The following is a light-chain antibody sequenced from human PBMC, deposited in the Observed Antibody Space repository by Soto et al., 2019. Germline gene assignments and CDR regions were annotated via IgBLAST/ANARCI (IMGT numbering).Light chain of an antibody. CDR3: MQALQTPPT. CDR2: KAS. V-gene: IGKV1-5*03. J-gene: IGKJ1*01. CDR1: QTISSW. Sequence: DIQMTQSPSTLSGSVGDRVTITCRASQTISSWLAWYQQKPGKAPKLLIYKASNRASGVPDRFSGSGSGTDFTLRISRVEAEDVGVYYCMQALQTPPTFGQGTKVDI.